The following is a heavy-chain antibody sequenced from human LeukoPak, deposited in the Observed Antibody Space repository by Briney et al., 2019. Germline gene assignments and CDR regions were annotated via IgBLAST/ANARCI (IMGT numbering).Heavy chain of an antibody. D-gene: IGHD5-12*01. CDR3: ARPRYSGYDHDGFFDY. CDR2: IYYSGST. V-gene: IGHV4-39*01. CDR1: GSSISSSSYY. J-gene: IGHJ4*02. Sequence: SETLSLTCTVSGSSISSSSYYWGWIRQPPGKGLEWIGSIYYSGSTYYNPSLKSRVTISVDTSKNQFSLKLSSVTAADTAVYYCARPRYSGYDHDGFFDYWGQGTLVTVSS.